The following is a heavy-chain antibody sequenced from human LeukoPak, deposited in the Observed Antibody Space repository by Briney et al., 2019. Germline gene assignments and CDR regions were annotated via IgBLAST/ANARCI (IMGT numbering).Heavy chain of an antibody. D-gene: IGHD2/OR15-2a*01. Sequence: GGSLRLSCTASKFTFMNYAMHWVRQAPGKGLEWLSTIGSAGGSIFYADSVKGRFTISRDNSKSTLFLQMDSLRVEDTALYYCAKRGEVSTYYYFESWGQGALVAVSS. CDR2: IGSAGGSI. J-gene: IGHJ4*02. V-gene: IGHV3-23*01. CDR1: KFTFMNYA. CDR3: AKRGEVSTYYYFES.